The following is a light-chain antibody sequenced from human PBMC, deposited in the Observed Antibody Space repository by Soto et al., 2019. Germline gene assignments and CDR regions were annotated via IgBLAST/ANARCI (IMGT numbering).Light chain of an antibody. Sequence: QSVLSQPASVSGSPGQAITISCTGSTNDVGGYDYVSWYQQHPGRAPKLMIFDVRSRPSGVSNRFSGSKSGNTASLTISGLQTEDEADYYCSSFTSRNVVIFGGGTKLTV. J-gene: IGLJ2*01. CDR2: DVR. CDR3: SSFTSRNVVI. V-gene: IGLV2-14*03. CDR1: TNDVGGYDY.